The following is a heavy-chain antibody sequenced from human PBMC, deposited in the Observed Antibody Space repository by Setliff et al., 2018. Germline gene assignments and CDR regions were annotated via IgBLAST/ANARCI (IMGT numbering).Heavy chain of an antibody. CDR2: IYYRGDT. CDR3: ARGLEGEDYFYYMDV. CDR1: GASLSSGTYY. V-gene: IGHV4-39*07. D-gene: IGHD2-21*01. J-gene: IGHJ6*03. Sequence: SETLSLTCTVSGASLSSGTYYWGWTRQPPGKGLEWIGRIYYRGDTYYNASLKGRLIITRDTSKNQISLKLTSVTAADTAVYYCARGLEGEDYFYYMDVWGKGNTVPVSS.